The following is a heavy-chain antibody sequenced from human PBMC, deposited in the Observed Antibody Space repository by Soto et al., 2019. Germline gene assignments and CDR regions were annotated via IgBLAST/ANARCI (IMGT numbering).Heavy chain of an antibody. D-gene: IGHD1-26*01. J-gene: IGHJ4*02. CDR2: IYDSGSP. CDR1: GGSVSVYY. CDR3: ARGVGSSPPQY. Sequence: QVQLQESGPGQVKPSETLSLTCTISGGSVSVYYWSWIRQSPGQRLEWIGYIYDSGSPYYNPSLKTRVTIAADSSKNRISLKLTSATAADTAVYYCARGVGSSPPQYWGRGTLVTVSS. V-gene: IGHV4-59*02.